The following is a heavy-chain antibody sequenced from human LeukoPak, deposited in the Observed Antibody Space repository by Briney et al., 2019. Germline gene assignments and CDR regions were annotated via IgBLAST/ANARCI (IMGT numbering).Heavy chain of an antibody. CDR1: GYTFTSYG. CDR3: ARDATTIVVNPWDNWFDP. D-gene: IGHD1-26*01. Sequence: ASVKVSCKASGYTFTSYGISWVRQAPGQGLEWMGWISAYNGNTNYAQKLQGRVTMTTDTSTSTAYMELRRLDSDDTAVYYCARDATTIVVNPWDNWFDPWGQGTLVTASS. V-gene: IGHV1-18*01. J-gene: IGHJ5*02. CDR2: ISAYNGNT.